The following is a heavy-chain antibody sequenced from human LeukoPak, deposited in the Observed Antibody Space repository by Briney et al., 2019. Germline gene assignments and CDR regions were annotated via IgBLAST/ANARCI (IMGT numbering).Heavy chain of an antibody. CDR3: VREEDGVIDDAFDI. V-gene: IGHV4-59*01. CDR1: GGSISHYY. J-gene: IGHJ3*02. Sequence: SETLSLTCTVSGGSISHYYWSWIRQPPGKGLEWIAYMHNSGSTSSNPSLRSRVTLSLDTSNNRFSLNLICVTTADTAVYYCVREEDGVIDDAFDIWGQRIMVTVSS. D-gene: IGHD2-21*01. CDR2: MHNSGST.